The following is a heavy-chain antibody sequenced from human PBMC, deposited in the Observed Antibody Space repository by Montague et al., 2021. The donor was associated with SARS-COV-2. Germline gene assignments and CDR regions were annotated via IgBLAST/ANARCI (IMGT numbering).Heavy chain of an antibody. J-gene: IGHJ6*02. CDR2: IYYSGST. CDR3: ARDKPDYDFWPGYGMDV. D-gene: IGHD3-3*01. V-gene: IGHV4-4*02. CDR1: DGSISSPNW. Sequence: SETLSLTCAVSDGSISSPNWWNWVRQPPGKGLEWIGYIYYSGSTNYNPSLKSRVTISVDTSKNQFSLKLSSVTAADTAVYYCARDKPDYDFWPGYGMDVWGQGTTVTVSS.